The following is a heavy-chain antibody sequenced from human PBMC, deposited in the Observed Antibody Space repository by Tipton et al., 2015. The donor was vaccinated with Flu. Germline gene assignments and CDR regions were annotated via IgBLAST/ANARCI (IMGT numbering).Heavy chain of an antibody. Sequence: SLRLSCAASGLTVSSNYISWVRQAPGKGLQWVSVIYTGGSTYYTPSARGRFTVSKDNSKNTVYHPINSLRAEDTALYYCRSQVYSATDYFDLWGQGTLVTVSS. V-gene: IGHV3-53*01. D-gene: IGHD2-15*01. J-gene: IGHJ5*02. CDR2: IYTGGST. CDR1: GLTVSSNY. CDR3: RSQVYSATDYFDL.